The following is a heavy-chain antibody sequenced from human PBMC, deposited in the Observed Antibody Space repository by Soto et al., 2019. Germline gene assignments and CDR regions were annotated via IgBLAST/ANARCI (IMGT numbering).Heavy chain of an antibody. Sequence: GGYLRLSCAASGFTFSRYSMNWVRQATGKGLEWVSSISSTTNYIYYGDSMKGRFTISRDNANNSLYLEMNSLRAEDTAVYYCARESEDLTSNFDYWGQGTLVTVSS. J-gene: IGHJ4*02. CDR2: ISSTTNYI. CDR3: ARESEDLTSNFDY. V-gene: IGHV3-21*06. CDR1: GFTFSRYS.